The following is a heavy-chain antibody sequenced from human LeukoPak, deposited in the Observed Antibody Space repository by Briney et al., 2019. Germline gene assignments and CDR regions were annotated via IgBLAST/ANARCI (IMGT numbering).Heavy chain of an antibody. CDR3: ARQDYCSGGSFYDY. CDR1: GGSISSYY. V-gene: IGHV4-59*01. D-gene: IGHD2-15*01. Sequence: SETLSLACTVSGGSISSYYWSWIRQPPGKGLEWIGYIYYSVSTNYNPSLKSRVTISVDTSKNQFSLKLSSVTAADTAVYYCARQDYCSGGSFYDYWGQGT. J-gene: IGHJ4*02. CDR2: IYYSVST.